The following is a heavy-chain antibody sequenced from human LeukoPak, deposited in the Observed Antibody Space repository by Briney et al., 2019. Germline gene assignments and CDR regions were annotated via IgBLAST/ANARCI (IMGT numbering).Heavy chain of an antibody. CDR3: ARISLVRGVILQPNDF. J-gene: IGHJ4*02. CDR1: GFTFSSYS. D-gene: IGHD3-10*01. Sequence: GGSLRLSCAASGFTFSSYSMNWVRQAPEKGLEWVSSISSSSSYIYYADSVKGRFTISRDNAKNSLYLQMNSLRAEDTAIYYCARISLVRGVILQPNDFWGQGTLVTVSS. CDR2: ISSSSSYI. V-gene: IGHV3-21*01.